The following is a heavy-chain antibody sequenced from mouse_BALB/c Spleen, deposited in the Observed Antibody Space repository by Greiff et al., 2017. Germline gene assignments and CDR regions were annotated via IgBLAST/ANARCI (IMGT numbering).Heavy chain of an antibody. Sequence: VQLQQSGTVLARPGASVKMSCKASGYTFTSYWMHWVKQRPGQGLEWIGAIYPGNSDTSYNQKFKGKAKLTAVTSTSTAYMELSSLTNEDSAVYYCTRWSSGSAWFAYWGQGTLVTVSA. V-gene: IGHV1-5*01. CDR1: GYTFTSYW. CDR2: IYPGNSDT. J-gene: IGHJ3*01. CDR3: TRWSSGSAWFAY. D-gene: IGHD3-1*01.